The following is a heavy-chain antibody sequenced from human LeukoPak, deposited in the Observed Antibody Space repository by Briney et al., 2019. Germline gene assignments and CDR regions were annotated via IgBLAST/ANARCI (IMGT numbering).Heavy chain of an antibody. Sequence: ASVKVSCKASGYTFTSYYMHWVRQAPGQGLEWMGWINPKSGATNYAQKFQVRVTMTRDTSISTAYMELSRLRSADTAVYYCARVKASSFYYDSVGFWGQGTMVTVSS. CDR3: ARVKASSFYYDSVGF. J-gene: IGHJ3*01. D-gene: IGHD3-22*01. CDR1: GYTFTSYY. V-gene: IGHV1-2*02. CDR2: INPKSGAT.